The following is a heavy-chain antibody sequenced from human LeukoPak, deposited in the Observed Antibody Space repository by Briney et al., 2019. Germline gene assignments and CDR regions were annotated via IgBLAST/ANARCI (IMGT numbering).Heavy chain of an antibody. J-gene: IGHJ4*02. V-gene: IGHV1-69*02. CDR1: GGTFISYT. D-gene: IGHD4-11*01. CDR2: IIPILGIA. Sequence: ASVKVSCKASGGTFISYTISWVRQAPGQGLQWMGRIIPILGIANYAQKFQGRVTITADKSTSTAYMQLSSLRSEDTAVYYCAGGSNYGKDYWGQGTLVTVSS. CDR3: AGGSNYGKDY.